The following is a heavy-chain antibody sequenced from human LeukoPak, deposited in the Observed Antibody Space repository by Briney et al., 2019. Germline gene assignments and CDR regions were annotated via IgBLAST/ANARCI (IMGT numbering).Heavy chain of an antibody. CDR1: GGSFSGYY. D-gene: IGHD3-3*01. Sequence: SETLSLTCAVYGGSFSGYYWSWIRQPPGKGLEWIGEINHSGSTNYNPSLKSRVTISVDTSKNQFSLKLSSLTAADTAVCYCAREGYDSLWGQGTLVTVSS. CDR2: INHSGST. J-gene: IGHJ4*02. CDR3: AREGYDSL. V-gene: IGHV4-34*01.